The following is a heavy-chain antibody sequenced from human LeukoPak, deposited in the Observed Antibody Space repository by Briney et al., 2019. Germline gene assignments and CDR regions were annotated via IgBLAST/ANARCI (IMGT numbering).Heavy chain of an antibody. J-gene: IGHJ3*02. V-gene: IGHV4-31*03. CDR2: IYYSGST. D-gene: IGHD6-13*01. Sequence: PSETLSLTCTVSGGSISSGGYYWSWIRQHPGKGLEWIGYIYYSGSTYYNPSLKSRVTISVDTSKNQFSLKLSSVTAADTAVYYCARVDPAAGAFDIWGQGTMVTVSS. CDR3: ARVDPAAGAFDI. CDR1: GGSISSGGYY.